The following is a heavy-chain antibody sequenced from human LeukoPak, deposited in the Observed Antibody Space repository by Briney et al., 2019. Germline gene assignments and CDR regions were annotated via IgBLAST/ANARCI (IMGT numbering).Heavy chain of an antibody. CDR3: ARARSPSSGYLLRDHNWFDP. CDR2: IIPIFGTA. Sequence: SVKVSCKASGGTFNSYAISWVRQAPGQGLEWMGGIIPIFGTANHAQKFQGRVTITTDESTSTAYMELSSLRSEDTAVYYCARARSPSSGYLLRDHNWFDPWGQGTLVTVS. D-gene: IGHD3-22*01. V-gene: IGHV1-69*05. J-gene: IGHJ5*02. CDR1: GGTFNSYA.